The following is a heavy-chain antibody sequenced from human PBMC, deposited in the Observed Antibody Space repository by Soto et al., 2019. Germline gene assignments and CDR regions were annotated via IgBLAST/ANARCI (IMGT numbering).Heavy chain of an antibody. Sequence: PGGSLRLSCAASGFTFSSYAMSWVRQAPGKGLEWVSVISGSGGSTYYVDSVKGRFTISRDNAKNTLYLQMNSLRAADTAAYYCAREFSSGWKTFDYWGQGTLVTVSS. D-gene: IGHD6-19*01. CDR1: GFTFSSYA. CDR3: AREFSSGWKTFDY. V-gene: IGHV3-23*01. J-gene: IGHJ4*02. CDR2: ISGSGGST.